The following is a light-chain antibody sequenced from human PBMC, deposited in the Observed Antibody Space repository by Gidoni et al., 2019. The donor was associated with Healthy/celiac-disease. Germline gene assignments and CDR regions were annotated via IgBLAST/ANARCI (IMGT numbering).Light chain of an antibody. V-gene: IGLV1-40*01. Sequence: QSVLTQPPSVSGAPGQRVTIPRTGSSSNIGAGYDVHWYQQLPGPAPKLLIYGNSNRPSGVPDRFSGSKSGTSASLAITGLQAEDEADYYCQSYDSSLSVLFGGGTKLTVL. CDR1: SSNIGAGYD. CDR3: QSYDSSLSVL. CDR2: GNS. J-gene: IGLJ3*02.